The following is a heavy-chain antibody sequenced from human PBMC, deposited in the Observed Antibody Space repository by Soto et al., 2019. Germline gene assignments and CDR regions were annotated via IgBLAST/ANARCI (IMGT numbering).Heavy chain of an antibody. J-gene: IGHJ3*01. V-gene: IGHV3-23*01. Sequence: EVQLLESGGGLVQPGGSLSLSCAASGFTFSHFSMSWVRQSPRRGLEWVSSITGSGASTYYADSVRGRFTISRDRSKNTVTLIMGGLRAEDTAIYYSARLSGLDSCALWGQGTRVTVSS. CDR3: ARLSGLDSCAL. D-gene: IGHD6-19*01. CDR1: GFTFSHFS. CDR2: ITGSGAST.